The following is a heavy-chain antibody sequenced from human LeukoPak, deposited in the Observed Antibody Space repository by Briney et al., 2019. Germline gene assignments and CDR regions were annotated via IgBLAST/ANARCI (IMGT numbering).Heavy chain of an antibody. CDR3: ARYGSWYGIDY. J-gene: IGHJ4*02. CDR2: IYYSGST. V-gene: IGHV4-59*01. Sequence: SETLSLTCTVSGGSISSYYWSWIRQPPGKGLEWIGYIYYSGSTNYNPSLKSRVTISVDTSKNQFSLKLSFVTAADTAVYYCARYGSWYGIDYWGQGTPVIVSS. D-gene: IGHD3-10*01. CDR1: GGSISSYY.